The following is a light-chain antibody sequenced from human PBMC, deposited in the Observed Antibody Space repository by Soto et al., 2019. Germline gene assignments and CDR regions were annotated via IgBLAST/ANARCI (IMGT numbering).Light chain of an antibody. Sequence: QSALTQPASGSGSPGQSMTISCTGISSDVGSYSLVSWYQQHPGKAPKLIIYEGSKRASGVSNRISASKSGNTASLTIFGLQAEDEADYFCCSYAGTVIFGGGTKLTVL. V-gene: IGLV2-23*01. J-gene: IGLJ2*01. CDR3: CSYAGTVI. CDR2: EGS. CDR1: SSDVGSYSL.